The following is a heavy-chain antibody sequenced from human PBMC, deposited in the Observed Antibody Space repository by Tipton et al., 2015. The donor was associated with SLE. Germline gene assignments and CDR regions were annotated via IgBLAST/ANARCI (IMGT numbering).Heavy chain of an antibody. CDR1: GGSISSSSYY. Sequence: LRLSCTVSGGSISSSSYYWGWIRQPPGKGLEWIGSIYYSGSTYYNPSLKSRVTISVDTSKNQFSLKLSSVTAADTAVYYCAREGIAAAGGFDLWGRGTLVTVSS. CDR3: AREGIAAAGGFDL. CDR2: IYYSGST. D-gene: IGHD6-13*01. V-gene: IGHV4-39*07. J-gene: IGHJ2*01.